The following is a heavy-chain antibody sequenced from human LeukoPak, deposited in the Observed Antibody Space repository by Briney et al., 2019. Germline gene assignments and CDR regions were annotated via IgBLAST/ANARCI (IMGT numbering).Heavy chain of an antibody. J-gene: IGHJ6*02. CDR1: GGSISSSSYY. Sequence: SETLSLTCSVSGGSISSSSYYWGWIRQPPGKGLEWIGSIYYSGSTYYNPSLESRVTISVDTSKNQFSLKLSSVTAADTAVYYCARETLHVGYYYYGMDVWGQGTTVTVSS. CDR3: ARETLHVGYYYYGMDV. D-gene: IGHD2-15*01. CDR2: IYYSGST. V-gene: IGHV4-39*07.